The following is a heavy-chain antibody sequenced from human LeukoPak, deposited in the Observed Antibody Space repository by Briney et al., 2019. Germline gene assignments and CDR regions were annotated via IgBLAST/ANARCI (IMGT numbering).Heavy chain of an antibody. Sequence: ASVKVSCKASGYPFTGYNIHWLRQAPGQGLEWMGWINANTGVTHYAVKFQGRVTITRDTSISTVYMDLSSLQSDDTAVYYCARDHNCGPDYWGQGTLVLVSS. J-gene: IGHJ4*02. D-gene: IGHD1-20*01. CDR2: INANTGVT. CDR1: GYPFTGYN. CDR3: ARDHNCGPDY. V-gene: IGHV1-2*02.